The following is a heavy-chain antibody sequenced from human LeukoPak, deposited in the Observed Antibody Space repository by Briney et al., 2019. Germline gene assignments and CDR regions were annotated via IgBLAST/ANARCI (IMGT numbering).Heavy chain of an antibody. CDR1: GAPVNFYY. V-gene: IGHV4-4*07. Sequence: TSETLSLTCTVSGAPVNFYYLSWIRHSAEKGLAWIGRIYTRGNTNYNPSLKSRVTLSVDTSRNQFSLMLSSVTAADTAVYYCAKESRLGGASGSHHFDYWGQGVLVTVSS. CDR3: AKESRLGGASGSHHFDY. D-gene: IGHD3-10*01. J-gene: IGHJ4*02. CDR2: IYTRGNT.